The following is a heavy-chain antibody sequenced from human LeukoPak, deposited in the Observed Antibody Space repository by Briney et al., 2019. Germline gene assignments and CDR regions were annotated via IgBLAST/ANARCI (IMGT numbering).Heavy chain of an antibody. Sequence: GGSLRLSCTASGFTFSRYWMTWVRQAPGKGLEWVANIKEDGSEKYYVDSVKGRFTISRDNAKKSLYLQMNSLRVEDTAVYYCARGFDGYYGFDIWGQGTMVTVSS. V-gene: IGHV3-7*05. D-gene: IGHD5-24*01. CDR2: IKEDGSEK. CDR3: ARGFDGYYGFDI. J-gene: IGHJ3*02. CDR1: GFTFSRYW.